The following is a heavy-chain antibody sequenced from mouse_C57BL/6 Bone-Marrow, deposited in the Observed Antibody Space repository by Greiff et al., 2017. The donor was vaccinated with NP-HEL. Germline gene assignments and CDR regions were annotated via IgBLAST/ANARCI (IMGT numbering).Heavy chain of an antibody. Sequence: QVQLKESGAELVKPGASVKLSCKASGYTFTSYWMQWVKQRPGQGLEWIGEIDPSDSYTNYNQKFKGKATLTVDTSSSTAYMQLSSLTSEDSAVYYCARVWAQFAYWGQGTLVTVSA. D-gene: IGHD4-1*01. V-gene: IGHV1-50*01. CDR3: ARVWAQFAY. J-gene: IGHJ3*01. CDR2: IDPSDSYT. CDR1: GYTFTSYW.